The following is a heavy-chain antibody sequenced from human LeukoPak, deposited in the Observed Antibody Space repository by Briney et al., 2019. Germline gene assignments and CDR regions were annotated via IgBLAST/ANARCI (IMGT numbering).Heavy chain of an antibody. V-gene: IGHV3-23*01. CDR2: MCGSAGCT. CDR1: GFTFNIYA. J-gene: IGHJ5*02. Sequence: GGSLRLSCAASGFTFNIYAKSWVRLAPGKGLQWVASMCGSAGCTFYADSVKGRFTISRDNSKDTLYLQMNSLRAEDTAIYYCARDRPNYHETNGHYYNRDGDHWGQGTLVTVSS. D-gene: IGHD1-14*01. CDR3: ARDRPNYHETNGHYYNRDGDH.